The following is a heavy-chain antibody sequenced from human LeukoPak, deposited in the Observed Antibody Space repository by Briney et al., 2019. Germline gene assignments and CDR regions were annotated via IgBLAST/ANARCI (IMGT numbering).Heavy chain of an antibody. Sequence: GGSLRLSCAASGFTFSSYAMHWVRQAPGKGLEWVAVISYDGSNKYYADSVKCRFTISRDNSKNTLYLQMNSLRAEDTAVYYCAREGSGWPFDYWGQGTLVTVSS. J-gene: IGHJ4*02. D-gene: IGHD6-19*01. CDR3: AREGSGWPFDY. V-gene: IGHV3-30-3*01. CDR1: GFTFSSYA. CDR2: ISYDGSNK.